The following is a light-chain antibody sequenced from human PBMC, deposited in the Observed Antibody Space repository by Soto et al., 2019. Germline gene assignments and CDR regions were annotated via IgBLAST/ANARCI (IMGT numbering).Light chain of an antibody. V-gene: IGKV3-15*01. CDR1: QSVGSY. CDR2: GAS. Sequence: EIVMTQSPATLSVSPGGRATLSCRASQSVGSYLAWYQLRPGQPPRLLIYGASTRATGIPARFSGSGSGTEFSLTISSLQSEDFAVYYCQQYNTWPPRYTFGQGTKLEIK. J-gene: IGKJ2*01. CDR3: QQYNTWPPRYT.